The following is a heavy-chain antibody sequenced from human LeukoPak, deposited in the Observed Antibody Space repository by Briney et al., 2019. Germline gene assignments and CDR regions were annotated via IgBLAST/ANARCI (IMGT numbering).Heavy chain of an antibody. CDR2: ISSSGSTI. V-gene: IGHV3-11*01. CDR3: ARSIRFWEWSATLGY. Sequence: GGSLRLSCAASGFTFSDYYMSWIRQAPGKGLEWVSYISSSGSTIYYADSVKGRFTISRDNAKNSLYLQMNSLRAEDTAVYYCARSIRFWEWSATLGYWGQGTLVTVSS. J-gene: IGHJ4*02. CDR1: GFTFSDYY. D-gene: IGHD3-3*01.